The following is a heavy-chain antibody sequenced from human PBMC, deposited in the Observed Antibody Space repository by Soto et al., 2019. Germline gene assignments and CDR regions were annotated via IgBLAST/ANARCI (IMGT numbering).Heavy chain of an antibody. Sequence: QVQLVESGGGVVQPGRSLRLSCAASGFTFSSYGMHWVRQAPGKGLEWVAVIWYDGSNKYYADSVKGRFTISRDNSKNTMYLQMNSLRAEDTAVYYCARDSTRNFRRRRDCYNPCSDYWGQGTLVTVSS. CDR3: ARDSTRNFRRRRDCYNPCSDY. D-gene: IGHD2-21*01. J-gene: IGHJ4*02. CDR1: GFTFSSYG. CDR2: IWYDGSNK. V-gene: IGHV3-33*01.